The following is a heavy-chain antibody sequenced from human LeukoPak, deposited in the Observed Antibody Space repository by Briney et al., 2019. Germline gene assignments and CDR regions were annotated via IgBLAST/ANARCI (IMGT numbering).Heavy chain of an antibody. J-gene: IGHJ4*02. Sequence: APVKVSCKASGFTLTSYRFSRVLHAPGPRLEWMGWISAYNGNTNYAQKLQGRVTMTTDTSTSTAYMELRSLRSDDTAVYYCARFSYSSGWYDYWGQGTLVTVSS. CDR1: GFTLTSYR. CDR2: ISAYNGNT. V-gene: IGHV1-18*01. CDR3: ARFSYSSGWYDY. D-gene: IGHD6-19*01.